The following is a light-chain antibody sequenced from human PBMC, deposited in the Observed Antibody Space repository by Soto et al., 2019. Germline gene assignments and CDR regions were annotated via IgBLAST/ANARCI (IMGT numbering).Light chain of an antibody. Sequence: DIQMTQSPSSLSASVGDRVTITCQASQDITNELNWYQQKPGKAPKVLIYEASNLETGVPSRFSGSGSGTDFTFTISSLQPEDIATYFCQQYDNVPLTFGGGTKVEIK. CDR2: EAS. CDR1: QDITNE. CDR3: QQYDNVPLT. J-gene: IGKJ4*01. V-gene: IGKV1-33*01.